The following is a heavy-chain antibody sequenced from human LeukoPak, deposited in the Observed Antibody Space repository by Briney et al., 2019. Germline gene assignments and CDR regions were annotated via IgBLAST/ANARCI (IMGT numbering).Heavy chain of an antibody. CDR3: ARSSYSSSSSV. Sequence: GGSLRLSCVASGFTFTDYFMSWVRQAPGKGLEWVASIKHNGGEKYYVDSVKGRFTISRDNAKNSLYLEMSSLRVEDTAVYYCARSSYSSSSSVWGQGTMVTVSS. CDR2: IKHNGGEK. V-gene: IGHV3-7*01. CDR1: GFTFTDYF. D-gene: IGHD6-6*01. J-gene: IGHJ3*01.